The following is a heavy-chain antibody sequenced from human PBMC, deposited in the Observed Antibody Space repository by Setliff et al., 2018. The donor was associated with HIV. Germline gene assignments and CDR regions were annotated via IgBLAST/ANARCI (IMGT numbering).Heavy chain of an antibody. CDR1: RSYISGSYY. CDR3: ARGGPTVAYGVDV. Sequence: SETLSLTCAVSRSYISGSYYWAWTRQPSGKGLEWIGYIYPSGSIHPSGATNYNPSLKGRVTISLDTSNNQFSLKVNSVTAADTAIYYCARGGPTVAYGVDVWGQGTTVTVSS. J-gene: IGHJ6*02. V-gene: IGHV4-38-2*01. D-gene: IGHD4-17*01. CDR2: IYPSGSIHPSGAT.